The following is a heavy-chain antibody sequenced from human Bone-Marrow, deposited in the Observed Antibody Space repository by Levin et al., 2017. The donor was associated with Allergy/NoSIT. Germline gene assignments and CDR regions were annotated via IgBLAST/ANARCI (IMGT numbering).Heavy chain of an antibody. V-gene: IGHV4-34*01. CDR1: GGSFSAYY. J-gene: IGHJ5*02. CDR2: INHSGNT. D-gene: IGHD2-15*01. CDR3: ARARYGCSGGSCYSASFDP. Sequence: PGGSLRLSCAVYGGSFSAYYWSWIRQPPGKGLEWIGEINHSGNTNYNPSLKSRVTISVDTSKNQFSLKLSSVTAADTAVYYCARARYGCSGGSCYSASFDPWGQGTLVTVSS.